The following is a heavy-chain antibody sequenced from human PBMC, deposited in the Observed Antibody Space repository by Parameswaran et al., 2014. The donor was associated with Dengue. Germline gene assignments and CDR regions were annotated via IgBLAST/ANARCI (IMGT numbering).Heavy chain of an antibody. Sequence: WIRQPPGKGLEWVAVISYDGSNKYYADSVKGRFTISRDNSKNTLYLQMNSLRAEDTAVYYCAKGFGGSTVTTFIPLRYYYYGMDVWGQGTTVTVSS. V-gene: IGHV3-30*18. CDR2: ISYDGSNK. J-gene: IGHJ6*02. D-gene: IGHD4-17*01. CDR3: AKGFGGSTVTTFIPLRYYYYGMDV.